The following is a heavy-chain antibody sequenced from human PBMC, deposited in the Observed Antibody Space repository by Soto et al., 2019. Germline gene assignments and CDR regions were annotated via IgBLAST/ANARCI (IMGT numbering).Heavy chain of an antibody. CDR1: GFTFSNYW. V-gene: IGHV3-7*01. D-gene: IGHD1-26*01. Sequence: EVQLVESGGGLVQPGGSLRLSCAASGFTFSNYWMTWVRQAPGKGLEWVANIKQDGSEKYYVDSVKGRFTISRDNAKNALHGQMNSLRAEDTAVDYCARGAGGSDYWGQGTLVTVSS. J-gene: IGHJ4*02. CDR3: ARGAGGSDY. CDR2: IKQDGSEK.